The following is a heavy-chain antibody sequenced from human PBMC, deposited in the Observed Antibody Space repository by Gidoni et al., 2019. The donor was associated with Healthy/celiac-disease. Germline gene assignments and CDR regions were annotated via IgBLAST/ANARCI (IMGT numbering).Heavy chain of an antibody. Sequence: EVQLVESGGGLVKPGGSLRPSCAASGFTFSSYSMNWVRQAPGKGLEWVSAISSSSRYIYYADSVKGRFTISRDNAKNSLYLQMNSLRAEDTAVYYCARDARGDCSSTSCYTFKDYWGQGTLVTVSS. D-gene: IGHD2-2*02. J-gene: IGHJ4*02. CDR3: ARDARGDCSSTSCYTFKDY. CDR1: GFTFSSYS. V-gene: IGHV3-21*01. CDR2: ISSSSRYI.